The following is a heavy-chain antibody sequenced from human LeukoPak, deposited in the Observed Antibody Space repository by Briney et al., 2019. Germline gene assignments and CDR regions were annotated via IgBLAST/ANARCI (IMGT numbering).Heavy chain of an antibody. V-gene: IGHV1-2*02. CDR1: GYTFTGYY. D-gene: IGHD1-26*01. CDR3: ARARVGASPFDY. Sequence: ASVKVSCKASGYTFTGYYMHWVRQAPGQGLEWMGWINPNSGGTNYAQKFQGRVTMTRDTSISTAYMELSRLRSDDTAVYYCARARVGASPFDYWGQGTLVTVSP. J-gene: IGHJ4*02. CDR2: INPNSGGT.